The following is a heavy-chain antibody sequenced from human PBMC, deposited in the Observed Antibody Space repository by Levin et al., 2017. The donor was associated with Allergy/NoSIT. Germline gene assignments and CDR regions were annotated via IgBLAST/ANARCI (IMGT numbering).Heavy chain of an antibody. V-gene: IGHV1-18*01. D-gene: IGHD3-10*01. CDR3: ARGLPLLGTGGWFDP. Sequence: GASVKVSCKASGYTFTSYGISWVRQAPGQGLEWMGWISAYNGNTNYAQKLQGRVTMTTDTSTSTAYMELRSLRSDDTAVYYCARGLPLLGTGGWFDPWGQGTLVTVSS. CDR1: GYTFTSYG. CDR2: ISAYNGNT. J-gene: IGHJ5*02.